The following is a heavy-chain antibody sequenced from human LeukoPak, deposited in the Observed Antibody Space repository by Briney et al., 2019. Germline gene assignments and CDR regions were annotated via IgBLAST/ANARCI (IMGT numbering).Heavy chain of an antibody. V-gene: IGHV1-3*03. CDR2: INTGNGNT. CDR1: GYTFTSYT. Sequence: ASVKVSCKASGYTFTSYTMHWVRQAPGQRLEWMGWINTGNGNTKYSQEFQGRVTITRDTSASTAYMELSSLRSEDMAVYYCARRAKFRSYGSGTYYTSLPFDPWGQGTLVTVSS. D-gene: IGHD3-10*01. CDR3: ARRAKFRSYGSGTYYTSLPFDP. J-gene: IGHJ5*02.